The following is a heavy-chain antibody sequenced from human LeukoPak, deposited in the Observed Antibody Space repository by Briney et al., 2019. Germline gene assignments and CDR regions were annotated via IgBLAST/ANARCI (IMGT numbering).Heavy chain of an antibody. V-gene: IGHV1-69*05. J-gene: IGHJ6*03. Sequence: ASVKVSCKASGGTFSSYAISWVRQAPGQGLEWMGGIIPIFGTANYAQKFQGRVTITTDESTSTAYMELSSLRSEDTAVYYCARGLAARPQGYYYMDVWGKGTTVTVSS. D-gene: IGHD6-6*01. CDR3: ARGLAARPQGYYYMDV. CDR1: GGTFSSYA. CDR2: IIPIFGTA.